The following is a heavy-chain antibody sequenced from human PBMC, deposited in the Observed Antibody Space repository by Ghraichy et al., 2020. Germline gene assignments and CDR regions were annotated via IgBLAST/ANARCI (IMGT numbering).Heavy chain of an antibody. D-gene: IGHD1-26*01. J-gene: IGHJ6*03. Sequence: GGSLRLSCAASGFTFSREARKGGREEPGKGLEYVSAISSNGGSTYYANSVKGRFTISRDNSKNTLYLQMGSLRAEDMAVYYCARSGKSMDSYYYYYMDVWGKGTTVTVSS. V-gene: IGHV3-64*01. CDR1: GFTFSREA. CDR3: ARSGKSMDSYYYYYMDV. CDR2: ISSNGGST.